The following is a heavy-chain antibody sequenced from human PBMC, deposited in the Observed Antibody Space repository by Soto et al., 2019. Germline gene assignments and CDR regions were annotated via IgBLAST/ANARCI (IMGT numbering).Heavy chain of an antibody. J-gene: IGHJ4*02. CDR3: ARGKKQQLTPFFDY. D-gene: IGHD6-13*01. CDR1: GGSFSGYY. CDR2: INHSGST. V-gene: IGHV4-34*01. Sequence: SETLSLTCAVYGGSFSGYYWSWIRQPPGKGLEWIGEINHSGSTNYNPSLKSRVTISVDTSKNQFSLKLSSVTAADTAVYYCARGKKQQLTPFFDYWGQGTLVTVSS.